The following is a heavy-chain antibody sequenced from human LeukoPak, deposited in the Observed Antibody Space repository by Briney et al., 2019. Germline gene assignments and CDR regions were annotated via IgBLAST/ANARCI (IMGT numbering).Heavy chain of an antibody. CDR3: ARAPYTIFGAMDV. V-gene: IGHV3-48*03. CDR1: GFTFSSYE. J-gene: IGHJ6*03. Sequence: HPGGSLRLSCAASGFTFSSYEMNWVRQAPGKGLEWVSYISSSGSTIYYANSVKGRFTISRDNAKNSLYLQMNSLRAEDTAVYYCARAPYTIFGAMDVWGKGTTVTVS. CDR2: ISSSGSTI. D-gene: IGHD3-3*01.